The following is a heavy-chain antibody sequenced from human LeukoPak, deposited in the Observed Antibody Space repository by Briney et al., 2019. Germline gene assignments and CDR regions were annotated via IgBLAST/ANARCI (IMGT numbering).Heavy chain of an antibody. CDR3: ARQGPIWFDP. CDR2: IYYSGST. Sequence: SETLSLTCTVSGGSISSYYWSWIRQPPGKGLEWIGYIYYSGSTNYNPSLKSRVTISVDTSKNQLSLKLSSVTAADTAVYYCARQGPIWFDPWGQGTLVTVSS. CDR1: GGSISSYY. J-gene: IGHJ5*02. V-gene: IGHV4-59*08.